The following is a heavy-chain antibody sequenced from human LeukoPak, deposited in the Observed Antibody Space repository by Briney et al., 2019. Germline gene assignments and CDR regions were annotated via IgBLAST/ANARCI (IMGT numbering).Heavy chain of an antibody. CDR2: INSDGSTT. D-gene: IGHD6-19*01. CDR3: ARVIYSGWEGELSD. Sequence: PVGSLRLSCAASGFTFSSYWMHWVRQAPGKGLVWVSRINSDGSTTSYADSVMGRFTISRDNAKNTLYLQMNSLRAEDTAVYYCARVIYSGWEGELSDWGQGTLVTVSS. V-gene: IGHV3-74*01. J-gene: IGHJ4*02. CDR1: GFTFSSYW.